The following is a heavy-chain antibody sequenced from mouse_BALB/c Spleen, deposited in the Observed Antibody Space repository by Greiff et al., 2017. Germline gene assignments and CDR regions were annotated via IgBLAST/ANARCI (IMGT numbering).Heavy chain of an antibody. V-gene: IGHV5-12-2*01. Sequence: EVQRVESGGGLVQPGGSLKLSCAASGFTFSSYTMSWVRQTPEKRLEWVAYISNGGGSTYYPDTVKGRFTISRDNAKNTLYLQMSSLKSEDTAMYYCARLLTGTRAMDYWGQGTSVTVSS. J-gene: IGHJ4*01. D-gene: IGHD4-1*01. CDR3: ARLLTGTRAMDY. CDR2: ISNGGGST. CDR1: GFTFSSYT.